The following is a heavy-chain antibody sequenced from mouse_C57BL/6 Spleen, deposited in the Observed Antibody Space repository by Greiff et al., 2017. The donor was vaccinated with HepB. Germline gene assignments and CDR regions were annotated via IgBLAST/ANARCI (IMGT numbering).Heavy chain of an antibody. Sequence: QVQLKESGPGLVAPSQCLSITCTVSGFSLTSYGVSWVRQPPGKGLEWLGVIWGDGSTTYHSALISRLSISKDNSTLQVFLKLNSLQTDDTATYYCAITTVVALYYAMDYWGQGTSVTVSS. D-gene: IGHD1-1*01. CDR1: GFSLTSYG. CDR3: AITTVVALYYAMDY. V-gene: IGHV2-3*01. J-gene: IGHJ4*01. CDR2: IWGDGST.